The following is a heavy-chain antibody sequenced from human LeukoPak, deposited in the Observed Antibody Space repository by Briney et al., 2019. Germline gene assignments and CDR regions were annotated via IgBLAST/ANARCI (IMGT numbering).Heavy chain of an antibody. J-gene: IGHJ4*02. CDR3: ARRTIFGVETLLDY. Sequence: GASVKVSCKASGGTFSSYAISWVRQAPGQGLEWMGGIIPIFGTANYAQKFQGRATITADESTSTAYMELSSLRSEDTAVYYCARRTIFGVETLLDYWGQGTLVTVSS. D-gene: IGHD3-3*01. CDR1: GGTFSSYA. CDR2: IIPIFGTA. V-gene: IGHV1-69*13.